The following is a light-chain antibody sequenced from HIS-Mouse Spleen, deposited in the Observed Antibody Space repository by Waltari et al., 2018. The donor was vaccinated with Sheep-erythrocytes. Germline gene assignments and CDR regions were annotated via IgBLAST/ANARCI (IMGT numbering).Light chain of an antibody. J-gene: IGKJ4*01. CDR3: QQRSNWPLT. Sequence: EIVLTQSPATLSLSPGEGATLPCRASQSVSSYLAWYQQKPGQAPRLLIYDASNRATGIPARFSGSGSGTDFTLTISSLEPEDFAVYYCQQRSNWPLTFGGGTKVEIK. V-gene: IGKV3-11*01. CDR2: DAS. CDR1: QSVSSY.